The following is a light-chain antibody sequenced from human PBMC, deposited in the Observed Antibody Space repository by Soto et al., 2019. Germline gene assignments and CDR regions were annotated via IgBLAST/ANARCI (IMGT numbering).Light chain of an antibody. CDR1: QSISRY. Sequence: DIQMTQSPSTLSASVGDRATITCRASQSISRYLAWYQQKPGKAPKLLIYDASTLEGGVPSRFSGSGSGTEFTLTISSLQPDDFAAYYCQRYNTYSRTFGQGTKVEIK. CDR2: DAS. CDR3: QRYNTYSRT. J-gene: IGKJ1*01. V-gene: IGKV1-5*01.